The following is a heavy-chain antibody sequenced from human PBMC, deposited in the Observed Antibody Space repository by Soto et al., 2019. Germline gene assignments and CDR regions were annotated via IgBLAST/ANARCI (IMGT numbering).Heavy chain of an antibody. CDR1: GGSFTSYR. J-gene: IGHJ4*02. Sequence: PPETLSLTCVVSGGSFTSYRWSWIRQLPGKGLEWIAYTAYPANSNYNPSLKRRVTISIHTTKNQLSLKLTSMTAADTAVYYCARDMHAGLTHYFGHWIQGPLLTVTT. CDR2: TAYPANS. D-gene: IGHD1-20*01. V-gene: IGHV4-59*01. CDR3: ARDMHAGLTHYFGH.